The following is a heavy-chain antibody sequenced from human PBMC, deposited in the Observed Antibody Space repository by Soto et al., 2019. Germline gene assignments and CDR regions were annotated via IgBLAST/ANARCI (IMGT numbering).Heavy chain of an antibody. CDR3: AKDPYSSSWYDFDY. D-gene: IGHD6-13*01. CDR2: ISYDGSNK. Sequence: QVQLVESGGGVVQPGRSLRLSCAASGFTFSSYGMHWVRQAPGKGLEWVAVISYDGSNKYYADSVKGRFTISRDNSKNTLYLQMNSLIAEDTAVYYCAKDPYSSSWYDFDYWGQGTLVTVSS. J-gene: IGHJ4*02. CDR1: GFTFSSYG. V-gene: IGHV3-30*18.